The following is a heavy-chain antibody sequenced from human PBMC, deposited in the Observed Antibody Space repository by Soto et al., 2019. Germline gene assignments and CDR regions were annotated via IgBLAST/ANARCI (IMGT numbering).Heavy chain of an antibody. CDR2: ISYDGSNK. CDR3: ARAVSEQLVRVGFDI. D-gene: IGHD6-6*01. Sequence: QVQLVESGGGVVQPGRSLRLSCAASGFTFSSYAIHWVRQAPGKGLEWVAVISYDGSNKYYADSVKGRFTISRDNSKNTIYRQMNTLRPEDTAVYYCARAVSEQLVRVGFDIWGQGTMVTVSS. CDR1: GFTFSSYA. V-gene: IGHV3-30-3*01. J-gene: IGHJ3*02.